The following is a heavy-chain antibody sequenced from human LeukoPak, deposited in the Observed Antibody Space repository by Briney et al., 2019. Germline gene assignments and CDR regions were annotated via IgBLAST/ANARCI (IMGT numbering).Heavy chain of an antibody. CDR3: ARVGGLYDFWSGRQLDY. V-gene: IGHV1-18*01. CDR1: GYTFASYG. D-gene: IGHD3-3*01. J-gene: IGHJ4*02. CDR2: ISAYNGNT. Sequence: ASVKVSCKASGYTFASYGISWVRQAPGQGLEWMGWISAYNGNTNYAQKLQGRVTMTTDTSTSTAYMELRSLRSDDTAVYYCARVGGLYDFWSGRQLDYWGQGTLVTVSS.